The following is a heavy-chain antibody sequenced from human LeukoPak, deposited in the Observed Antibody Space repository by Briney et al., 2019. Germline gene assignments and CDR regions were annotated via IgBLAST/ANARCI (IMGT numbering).Heavy chain of an antibody. V-gene: IGHV5-51*01. D-gene: IGHD3-9*01. Sequence: GESLKISCKGAGYSFTSYCIGWVRQMPGKGLEWMGVIYPGDSHTRYSPSFQGQGTISADTSISTAYLQWNSLKASDTAIYYCTRSPDIDILTGYSRYYFDYWGQGTLVTVSS. CDR2: IYPGDSHT. CDR3: TRSPDIDILTGYSRYYFDY. J-gene: IGHJ4*02. CDR1: GYSFTSYC.